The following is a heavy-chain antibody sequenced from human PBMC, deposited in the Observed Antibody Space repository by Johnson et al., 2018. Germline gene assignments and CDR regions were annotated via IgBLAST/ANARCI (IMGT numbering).Heavy chain of an antibody. D-gene: IGHD3-3*01. CDR1: GFSFSSYG. V-gene: IGHV3-30*18. J-gene: IGHJ6*02. Sequence: QVQLVQSGGGVVQPGRSLRLSCAASGFSFSSYGMHWVRQAPGKGLEWVVGISYDGSNKYYVDSVKGRFTVSRDNSKNTMYLQMNSLRVEDTAVYYCAKELNYDFWSGYYQDTYYYYGMDVWGQGTTVTVSS. CDR3: AKELNYDFWSGYYQDTYYYYGMDV. CDR2: ISYDGSNK.